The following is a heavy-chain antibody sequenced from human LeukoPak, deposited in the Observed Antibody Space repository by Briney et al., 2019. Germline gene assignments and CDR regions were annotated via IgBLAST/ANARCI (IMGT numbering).Heavy chain of an antibody. J-gene: IGHJ4*02. CDR1: GYSISSGYY. CDR2: IYHSGST. V-gene: IGHV4-38-2*02. Sequence: PSETLSLTCTVSGYSISSGYYWGWIRQPPGKGLEWIGSIYHSGSTYYNPSLKSRVTISVDTSKNQFSLKLSSVTAADTAVYYCAALGVIVATIDEDYWGQGTLVTVSS. CDR3: AALGVIVATIDEDY. D-gene: IGHD5-12*01.